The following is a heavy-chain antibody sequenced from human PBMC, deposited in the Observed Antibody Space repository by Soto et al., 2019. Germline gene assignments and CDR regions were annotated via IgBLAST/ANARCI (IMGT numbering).Heavy chain of an antibody. CDR3: ARGAGFGSYSYYYYGMYV. CDR2: IYYSGST. D-gene: IGHD1-26*01. CDR1: GVSIISGGYY. V-gene: IGHV4-31*03. J-gene: IGHJ6*02. Sequence: SETLSLTCTVSGVSIISGGYYWILIRQHPGKGLEWIGYIYYSGSTYYNPSLKSRVTISVDTSKNQFSLKLSSVTAADTAVYYCARGAGFGSYSYYYYGMYVCGQGTSVTVSS.